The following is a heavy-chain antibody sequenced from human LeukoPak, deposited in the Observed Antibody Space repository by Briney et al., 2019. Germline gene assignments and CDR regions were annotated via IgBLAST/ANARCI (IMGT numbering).Heavy chain of an antibody. CDR2: INADGSST. D-gene: IGHD2/OR15-2a*01. CDR1: GFTFNAFW. V-gene: IGHV3-74*01. CDR3: ASQQSFHYYYMDV. Sequence: GGSLRLSCAASGFTFNAFWMHWVRQAPGKGVVCVSSINADGSSTSHADSMKGRFTISRDNAKNTLYLQMNSLRADDTAVYYCASQQSFHYYYMDVWGKGTTVTVSS. J-gene: IGHJ6*03.